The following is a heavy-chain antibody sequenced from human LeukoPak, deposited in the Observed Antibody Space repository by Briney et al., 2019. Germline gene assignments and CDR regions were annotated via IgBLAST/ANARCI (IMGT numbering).Heavy chain of an antibody. CDR1: GFTFSSYG. D-gene: IGHD6-13*01. Sequence: GGSLRLSCAASGFTFSSYGMHWVRQAPGKGLEWVAVISYDGSNKYYADSVKGRFTISRDNSKNTLYLQVNSLRAEDTAVYYCARIVEEYSSSWYGAFDIWGQGTMVTVSS. CDR3: ARIVEEYSSSWYGAFDI. J-gene: IGHJ3*02. CDR2: ISYDGSNK. V-gene: IGHV3-30*03.